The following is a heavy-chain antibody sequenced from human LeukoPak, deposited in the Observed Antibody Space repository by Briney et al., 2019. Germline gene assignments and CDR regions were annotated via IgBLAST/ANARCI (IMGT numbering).Heavy chain of an antibody. V-gene: IGHV4-59*01. CDR2: IYYSGST. Sequence: SETLSLTCTVSGGSISSYYWSWIRQPPGKGLEWIGYIYYSGSTNYNPSLKSRVTISVDTSKNQFSLKLSSVTAADTAVYYCARETHDSSGYAFDIWGQGAMVTVSS. CDR1: GGSISSYY. J-gene: IGHJ3*02. D-gene: IGHD3-22*01. CDR3: ARETHDSSGYAFDI.